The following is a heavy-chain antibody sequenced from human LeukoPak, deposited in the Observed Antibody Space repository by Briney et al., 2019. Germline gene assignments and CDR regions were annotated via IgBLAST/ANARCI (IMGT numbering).Heavy chain of an antibody. CDR2: IYPSGGST. CDR1: GYTFTSYY. J-gene: IGHJ4*02. Sequence: ASVKVSCKASGYTFTSYYLHWVRQAPGQGLEWMGIIYPSGGSTTYAQEFQGRVTMTRDTSANSVYMDLSSLRSEDTAVYYCAREKGGGTFDYWGQGTLVTVSS. CDR3: AREKGGGTFDY. D-gene: IGHD3-16*01. V-gene: IGHV1-46*01.